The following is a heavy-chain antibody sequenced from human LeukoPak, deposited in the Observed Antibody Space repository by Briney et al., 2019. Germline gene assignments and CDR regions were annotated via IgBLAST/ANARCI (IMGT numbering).Heavy chain of an antibody. Sequence: GESLKISCKGSGYSFTSYWIGWVRPMPGKGLERMRIIYPGDSDTRDSPSFQGQVTISADKSISTAYLQWSSLKASDTAVYYCARLSDSNYAYYYYYYMDVWGKGTTVTVSS. CDR2: IYPGDSDT. CDR3: ARLSDSNYAYYYYYYMDV. J-gene: IGHJ6*03. CDR1: GYSFTSYW. V-gene: IGHV5-51*01. D-gene: IGHD4-11*01.